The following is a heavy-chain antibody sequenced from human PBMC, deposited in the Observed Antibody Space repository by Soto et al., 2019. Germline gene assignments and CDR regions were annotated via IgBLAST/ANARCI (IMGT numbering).Heavy chain of an antibody. CDR2: INPNTGGT. V-gene: IGHV1-2*06. J-gene: IGHJ4*02. D-gene: IGHD2-21*01. CDR3: ARQLAYCGGGGYTTPLDY. Sequence: HANGQGLEWVGRINPNTGGTNYAQKFQDRVTMTRATSITTAYMELSRLRSDDTAVYYCARQLAYCGGGGYTTPLDYWLKGTQDT.